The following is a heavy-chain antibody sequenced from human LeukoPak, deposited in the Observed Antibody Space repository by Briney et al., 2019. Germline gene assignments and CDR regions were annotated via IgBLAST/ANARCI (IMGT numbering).Heavy chain of an antibody. J-gene: IGHJ4*02. Sequence: PGGSLRLSCAASGFTFDDSAMHWVRQHPEGGLEWVSGISWNSDNIAYVDSVKGRFTISRDNAKNSLYLQMDSLRPEDTALYYCVKDGGSYGSGSNSFGHWGQGTLVIVS. CDR2: ISWNSDNI. CDR3: VKDGGSYGSGSNSFGH. V-gene: IGHV3-9*01. CDR1: GFTFDDSA. D-gene: IGHD3-10*01.